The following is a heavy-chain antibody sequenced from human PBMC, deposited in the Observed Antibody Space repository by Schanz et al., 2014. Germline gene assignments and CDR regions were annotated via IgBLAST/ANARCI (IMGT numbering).Heavy chain of an antibody. V-gene: IGHV3-11*05. D-gene: IGHD3-22*01. Sequence: VQLLESGGGLVQPGGSLRLSCAASGFTFSDYYMSWIRQAPGKGLEWVSYISSSGSYTNYADSVKGRFTTSRDNGKKSMYLQMNSLRVEDTAKYICAKDPNLFRDSSGYYYSPFDYWGQGALVAVSS. CDR2: ISSSGSYT. J-gene: IGHJ4*02. CDR1: GFTFSDYY. CDR3: AKDPNLFRDSSGYYYSPFDY.